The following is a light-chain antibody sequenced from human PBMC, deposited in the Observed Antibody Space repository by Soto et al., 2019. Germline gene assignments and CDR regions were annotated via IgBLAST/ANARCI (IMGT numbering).Light chain of an antibody. Sequence: DIQMTQSSSTLSASVGDRVTITCRASQNIRSWLAWYQQKPGKAPKLLIYKASIESGVPSRFSASGSGTEFTLTISSLQPDDFGTYYCQQYDVYSKFGQGTRVDVK. J-gene: IGKJ1*01. CDR3: QQYDVYSK. CDR2: KAS. V-gene: IGKV1-5*03. CDR1: QNIRSW.